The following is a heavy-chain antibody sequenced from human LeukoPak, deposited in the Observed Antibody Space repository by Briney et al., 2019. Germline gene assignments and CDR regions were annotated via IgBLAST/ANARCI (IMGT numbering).Heavy chain of an antibody. CDR2: IWYDGSNK. V-gene: IGHV3-33*01. D-gene: IGHD3-10*01. CDR1: GFTFSSHG. Sequence: GGSLRLSCAASGFTFSSHGMHWVRQAPGKGREWVAVIWYDGSNKYYADSVKGRFTISRDNSKNTLYLQMNSLRAEDTAVYFCARGYGSGSPLYYYYGMDVWGKGTTVTVSS. J-gene: IGHJ6*04. CDR3: ARGYGSGSPLYYYYGMDV.